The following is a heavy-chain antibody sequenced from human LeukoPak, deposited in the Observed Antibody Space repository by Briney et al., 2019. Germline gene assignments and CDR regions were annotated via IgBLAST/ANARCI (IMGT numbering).Heavy chain of an antibody. Sequence: GGSLRLSCVASGFTFSSYAMNWVCHAPGKGLERVSAISGRGGSTYYADSVKGRFTISRDNSKNTLYLEMNSLRAEDTAKYYCAKDEPSGSYKGWGQGTLVTVSS. CDR1: GFTFSSYA. V-gene: IGHV3-23*01. D-gene: IGHD3-10*01. J-gene: IGHJ4*02. CDR2: ISGRGGST. CDR3: AKDEPSGSYKG.